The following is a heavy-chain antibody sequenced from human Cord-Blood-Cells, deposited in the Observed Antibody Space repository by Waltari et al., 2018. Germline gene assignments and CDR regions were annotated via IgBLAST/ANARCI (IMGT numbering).Heavy chain of an antibody. CDR3: ARDLRTGDAFDI. J-gene: IGHJ3*02. CDR2: IKQDGSEK. D-gene: IGHD7-27*01. CDR1: GFTFSRYW. Sequence: EVQLVESGGGLVQPGGSLRLSCAASGFTFSRYWMSWVRQAPGKGLEWVANIKQDGSEKYYVDSVKGRFTISRDNAKNSLYLQMNSLRAEDTAVYYCARDLRTGDAFDIWGQGTMVTVSS. V-gene: IGHV3-7*01.